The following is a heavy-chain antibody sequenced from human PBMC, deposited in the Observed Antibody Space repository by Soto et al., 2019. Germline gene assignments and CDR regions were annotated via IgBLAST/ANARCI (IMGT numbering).Heavy chain of an antibody. V-gene: IGHV1-69*01. CDR1: GGNFSSYA. CDR3: ARGGSYYGSGSWGY. D-gene: IGHD3-10*01. Sequence: QGQLVQSGAEVKKPGSSVKVSCKASGGNFSSYAISWVRQSPGQGLEWMGGIIPIFVTASYSQKFQGRVTITADESTSTAYMELSSLRSEDTAVYYCARGGSYYGSGSWGYWGQGTLVTVSS. J-gene: IGHJ4*02. CDR2: IIPIFVTA.